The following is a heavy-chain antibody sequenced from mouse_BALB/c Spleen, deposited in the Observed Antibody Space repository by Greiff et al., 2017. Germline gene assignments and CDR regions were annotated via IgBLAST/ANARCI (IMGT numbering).Heavy chain of an antibody. CDR1: GFTFSSYA. CDR3: ARGRAAGAMDY. D-gene: IGHD1-2*01. V-gene: IGHV5-6-5*01. Sequence: DEQLVESGGGLVKPGGSLKLSCAASGFTFSSYAMSWVRQTPEKRLEWVASISSGGSTYYPDSVKGRFTISRDNARNILYLQMRSLRSEDTAMYYCARGRAAGAMDYWGQGTSVTVSS. CDR2: ISSGGST. J-gene: IGHJ4*01.